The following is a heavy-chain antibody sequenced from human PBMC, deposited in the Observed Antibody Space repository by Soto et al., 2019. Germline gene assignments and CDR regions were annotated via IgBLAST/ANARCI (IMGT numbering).Heavy chain of an antibody. Sequence: DVVLVNSGAGFVRPGESLRLSCGASGFRFTSFGMNWVRQGPGKGLEWLSYISGLSATTYYADSVRGRFTVSRDNDMNLVFLQLNNLRGDDTAVYYCTRGGAARPDYWGQGSRVVVSS. CDR1: GFRFTSFG. D-gene: IGHD2-15*01. CDR2: ISGLSATT. V-gene: IGHV3-48*04. CDR3: TRGGAARPDY. J-gene: IGHJ4*02.